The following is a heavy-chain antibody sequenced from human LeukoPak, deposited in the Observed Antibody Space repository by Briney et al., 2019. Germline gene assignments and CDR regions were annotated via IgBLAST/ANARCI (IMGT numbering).Heavy chain of an antibody. CDR2: IWYGGSNK. J-gene: IGHJ3*02. CDR3: AKVQAYCGGDCYDAFDI. Sequence: GGSLRLSCAASGFTFSSYGMHWVRQAPGKGLEWVAVIWYGGSNKYYADSVKGRFTISRDNSKNTLYLQMNSLRAEDTAVYYCAKVQAYCGGDCYDAFDIWAKGQWSPSLQ. V-gene: IGHV3-30*02. CDR1: GFTFSSYG. D-gene: IGHD2-21*02.